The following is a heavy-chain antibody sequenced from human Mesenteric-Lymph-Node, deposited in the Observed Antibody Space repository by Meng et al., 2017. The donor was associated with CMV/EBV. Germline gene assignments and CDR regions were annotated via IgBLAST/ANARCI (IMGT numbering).Heavy chain of an antibody. CDR1: GFTFSLYE. CDR3: ARDQPAFWSGHSTGWDS. Sequence: GGSLRLSCAASGFTFSLYEMNWVRQAPGKGLEWISYISTNGSNIYYADSVKGRFTISRDNAKNSLYLQMNSLRVEDTAVYYCARDQPAFWSGHSTGWDSWGQGTLVTVSS. V-gene: IGHV3-48*03. J-gene: IGHJ4*02. CDR2: ISTNGSNI. D-gene: IGHD3-3*01.